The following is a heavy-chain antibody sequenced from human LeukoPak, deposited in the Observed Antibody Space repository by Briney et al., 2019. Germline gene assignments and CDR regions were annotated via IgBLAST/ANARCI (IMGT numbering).Heavy chain of an antibody. CDR3: AKRPRWLQFHY. V-gene: IGHV3-23*01. Sequence: GGSLRLSCAASGFTFSSYAMSWVRQAPGKGLEWVSDISGRGDNTSYADSVKGRFTISRDNSKNTLYLQMNSLRAEDTAVYYCAKRPRWLQFHYWGQGTLVTVSS. CDR1: GFTFSSYA. J-gene: IGHJ4*02. D-gene: IGHD5-24*01. CDR2: ISGRGDNT.